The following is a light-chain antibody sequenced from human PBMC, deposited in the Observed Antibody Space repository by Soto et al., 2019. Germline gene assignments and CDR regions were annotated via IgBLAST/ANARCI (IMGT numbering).Light chain of an antibody. CDR1: RSNIGSNT. CDR2: SNN. J-gene: IGLJ3*02. CDR3: ATWDDSLNGVV. Sequence: QSVLTQPPSASGTPGQRVTISCSGSRSNIGSNTVNWYQQLPGTAPKLLIYSNNHRPSGVPDRFSGSKSGTSASLAISGLQSEDDADYYCATWDDSLNGVVFGGGTKVTVL. V-gene: IGLV1-44*01.